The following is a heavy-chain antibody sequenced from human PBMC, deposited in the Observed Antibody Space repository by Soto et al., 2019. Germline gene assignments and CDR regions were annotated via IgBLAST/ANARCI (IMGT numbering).Heavy chain of an antibody. CDR2: ISAYNGNT. V-gene: IGHV1-18*01. D-gene: IGHD3-3*01. J-gene: IGHJ6*03. Sequence: QVQLVQSGAEVKKPGASVKVSCKASGYTFTSYGISWVRQAPGQGLEWMGWISAYNGNTNYAQKLQGRVTMTTDTSTSTAYMELRSLRSDDTAVYYCARASIFGVVIINNYYYYYMDVWGKGTTVTVSS. CDR3: ARASIFGVVIINNYYYYYMDV. CDR1: GYTFTSYG.